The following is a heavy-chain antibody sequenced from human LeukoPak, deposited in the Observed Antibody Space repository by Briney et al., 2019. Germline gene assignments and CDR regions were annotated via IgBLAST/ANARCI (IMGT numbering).Heavy chain of an antibody. CDR3: ARDPAGYCSSTSCFGYFDY. Sequence: GGSLRLSCAASGFTFSSYWMSWVRQAPGKGLEWVANIKQDGSEEYYVDSVKGRFTISRDNAKNSLYLQMNSLRAEDTAVYYCARDPAGYCSSTSCFGYFDYWGQGTLVTVSS. CDR1: GFTFSSYW. CDR2: IKQDGSEE. D-gene: IGHD2-2*01. V-gene: IGHV3-7*03. J-gene: IGHJ4*02.